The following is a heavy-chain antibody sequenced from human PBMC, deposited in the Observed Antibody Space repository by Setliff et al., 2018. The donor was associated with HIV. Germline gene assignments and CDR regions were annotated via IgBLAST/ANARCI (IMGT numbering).Heavy chain of an antibody. CDR3: ARDFGGYCSSMSCPGLFDP. CDR1: GGTFSSYA. V-gene: IGHV1-69*10. CDR2: IIPILGIA. Sequence: SVNVSCKASGGTFSSYAISWVRQAPGQGLEWMGGIIPILGIANYAQKFQGRVTITADKSTSTAYMELSSLRSEDTAVYYCARDFGGYCSSMSCPGLFDPWGQGTLVTVSS. J-gene: IGHJ5*02. D-gene: IGHD2-2*01.